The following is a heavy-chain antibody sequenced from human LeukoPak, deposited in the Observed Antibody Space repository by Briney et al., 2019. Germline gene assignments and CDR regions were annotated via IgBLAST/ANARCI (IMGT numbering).Heavy chain of an antibody. D-gene: IGHD6-19*01. CDR3: ATKQWLAPPPDS. Sequence: GGSLRLSCAASGFTFSKYWMLWVRQAPGKGLESVSRINTDGTVTTYADSVKGRFTVSRDNADNPMFLQMNSVRAEDTAVYYCATKQWLAPPPDSWGQGTPVTVSS. CDR1: GFTFSKYW. V-gene: IGHV3-74*01. CDR2: INTDGTVT. J-gene: IGHJ4*02.